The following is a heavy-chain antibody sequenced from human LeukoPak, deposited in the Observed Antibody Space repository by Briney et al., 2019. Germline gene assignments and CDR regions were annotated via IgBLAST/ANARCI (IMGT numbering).Heavy chain of an antibody. Sequence: ASVKVSCKASGYTFTSYGISWVRQAPGQGLEWMGWISAYNGNTNYAQKLQGRVTTTTDTSTSTAYMELRSLRSDDTAVYYCARADGDFPAAEYFQHWGQGTLVTVPS. V-gene: IGHV1-18*01. CDR2: ISAYNGNT. J-gene: IGHJ1*01. D-gene: IGHD4-17*01. CDR3: ARADGDFPAAEYFQH. CDR1: GYTFTSYG.